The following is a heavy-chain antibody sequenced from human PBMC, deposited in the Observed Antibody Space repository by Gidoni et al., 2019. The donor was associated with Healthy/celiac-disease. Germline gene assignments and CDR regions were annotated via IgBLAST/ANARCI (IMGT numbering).Heavy chain of an antibody. D-gene: IGHD3-3*01. Sequence: QLQLQESGPGLVKPSETLYLTCPVSGGSISSSSYYWGWIRQPPGKGLEWIGSIDYSGSTYYNPSRKSRVTISVDTSKNQFSLKLSSVTAADTAVYYCATLTIFGVYYFDYWGQGTLVTVSS. CDR3: ATLTIFGVYYFDY. CDR2: IDYSGST. J-gene: IGHJ4*02. CDR1: GGSISSSSYY. V-gene: IGHV4-39*01.